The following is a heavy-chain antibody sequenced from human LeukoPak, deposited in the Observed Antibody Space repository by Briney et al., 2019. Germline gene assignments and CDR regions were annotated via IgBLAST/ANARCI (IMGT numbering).Heavy chain of an antibody. Sequence: PEGSLRLSCAASGFTVSSNYMSWVRQAPGKGLEWVSVIYSGGSTYYADSVKGRFTISRDNSKNTLYLQMNSLRAEDTAVYYCARHYEYSSSSPFDPWGQGTLVTVSS. J-gene: IGHJ5*02. CDR2: IYSGGST. CDR3: ARHYEYSSSSPFDP. V-gene: IGHV3-53*01. CDR1: GFTVSSNY. D-gene: IGHD6-6*01.